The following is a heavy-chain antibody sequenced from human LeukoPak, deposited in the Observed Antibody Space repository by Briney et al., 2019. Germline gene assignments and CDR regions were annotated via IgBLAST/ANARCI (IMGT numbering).Heavy chain of an antibody. CDR3: ARDRSGSSPFDP. Sequence: GGSLRLSCVASGFTFSSYSMNWVRQAPGKGLEWVSYISSSSSTIYYADSVKGRFTISRDNSKNTLYLQMNSLRAEDTAVYYCARDRSGSSPFDPWGQGTLVTVSS. J-gene: IGHJ5*02. V-gene: IGHV3-48*01. CDR2: ISSSSSTI. CDR1: GFTFSSYS. D-gene: IGHD1-26*01.